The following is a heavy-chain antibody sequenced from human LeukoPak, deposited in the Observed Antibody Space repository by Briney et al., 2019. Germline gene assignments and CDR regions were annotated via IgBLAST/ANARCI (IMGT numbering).Heavy chain of an antibody. D-gene: IGHD6-19*01. CDR3: VAGNGWLGDY. J-gene: IGHJ4*02. CDR1: GFTFSSYS. Sequence: GGSLRLSCAASGFTFSSYSMNWLRQAPGKGLEWVSYISISRNLAYYADSVKGRFTISRDNGKNSLYLQMNNLRAEDTAVYYCVAGNGWLGDYWGRGTLVTVSS. CDR2: ISISRNLA. V-gene: IGHV3-48*01.